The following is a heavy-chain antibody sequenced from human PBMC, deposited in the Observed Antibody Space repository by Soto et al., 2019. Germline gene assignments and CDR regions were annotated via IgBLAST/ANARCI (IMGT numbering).Heavy chain of an antibody. J-gene: IGHJ4*02. CDR1: GFTFSSYA. D-gene: IGHD1-1*01. Sequence: GGCLRLSCAASGFTFSSYAMSWDRQAPGKGLEWVSSISGSGGGTYYADSVKGRFTFSRDNSKNTLYLQMNSLRAEDTAVYYCAKFGMATTKRSPPYYIDYWGQGALVTVSS. CDR2: ISGSGGGT. CDR3: AKFGMATTKRSPPYYIDY. V-gene: IGHV3-23*01.